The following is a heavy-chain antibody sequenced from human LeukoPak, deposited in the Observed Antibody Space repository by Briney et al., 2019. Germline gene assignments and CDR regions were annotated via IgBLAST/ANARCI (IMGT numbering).Heavy chain of an antibody. CDR3: ARPRYCTSGVCSGGFDP. Sequence: PSETLSLTCTLSGGSLSSYYWSWIRQPPGKGLGWIGYIYYSGSTNDNTSLKSRVTISVDTSKNQFSLKLSSVTAADTGVYYCARPRYCTSGVCSGGFDPWGQGTLVTVSS. D-gene: IGHD2-8*01. CDR2: IYYSGST. J-gene: IGHJ5*02. V-gene: IGHV4-59*08. CDR1: GGSLSSYY.